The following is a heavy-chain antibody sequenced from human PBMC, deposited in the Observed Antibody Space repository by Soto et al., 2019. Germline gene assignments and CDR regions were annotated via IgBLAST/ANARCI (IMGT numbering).Heavy chain of an antibody. CDR1: GGSVSSSSYY. V-gene: IGHV4-61*01. J-gene: IGHJ4*02. CDR3: AREGKRVSMVRGFDS. D-gene: IGHD3-10*01. CDR2: IYFSGTT. Sequence: QVQLQESGPGLVKPSETLSLTCTVSGGSVSSSSYYWTWLRQPPGKRLEWIGYIYFSGTTEYNPSLKSRVAISFDTSKNQFSLKLSSVIAADTVVYYCAREGKRVSMVRGFDSWGQGTLVTVSS.